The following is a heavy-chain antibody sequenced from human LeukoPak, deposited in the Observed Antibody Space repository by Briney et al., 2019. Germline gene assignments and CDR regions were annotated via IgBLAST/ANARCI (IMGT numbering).Heavy chain of an antibody. J-gene: IGHJ4*02. Sequence: PGGSLRLSCAASGFTFSSFAIPWVRQAPGKGLEWVAVISYDGSNKYYADSVKGRFTISRDNPRNTLYLQMNSLRPEDTALYYCARDSAGVYYEERFDYWGQGTLVTVSS. CDR1: GFTFSSFA. CDR3: ARDSAGVYYEERFDY. V-gene: IGHV3-30-3*01. D-gene: IGHD3-22*01. CDR2: ISYDGSNK.